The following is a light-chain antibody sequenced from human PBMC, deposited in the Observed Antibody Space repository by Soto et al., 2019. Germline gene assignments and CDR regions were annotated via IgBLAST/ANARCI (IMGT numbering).Light chain of an antibody. Sequence: QSALTQPPSASGSPGQSVTISCTGTSSDVGGYNYVSWYQQHPGKAPKLMIYEVSKRPSGVPDRFSGSKSGNTASLTVSGLQAEDEADYYCCSYAGSHTPWVFGGGTKLTVL. V-gene: IGLV2-8*01. CDR3: CSYAGSHTPWV. CDR1: SSDVGGYNY. J-gene: IGLJ3*02. CDR2: EVS.